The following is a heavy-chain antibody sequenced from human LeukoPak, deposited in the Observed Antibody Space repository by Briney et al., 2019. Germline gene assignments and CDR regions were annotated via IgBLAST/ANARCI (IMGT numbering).Heavy chain of an antibody. J-gene: IGHJ4*02. Sequence: GASVKVSCKASGYTFTSYGISWVRQAPGQGLEWMGWISAYNGNTNYAQKLQGRVTMTTDTSTSTAYTELRSLRSDDTAVYYCASFGMGLWFGELFYAYWGQGTLVTVSS. CDR1: GYTFTSYG. CDR2: ISAYNGNT. D-gene: IGHD3-10*01. V-gene: IGHV1-18*01. CDR3: ASFGMGLWFGELFYAY.